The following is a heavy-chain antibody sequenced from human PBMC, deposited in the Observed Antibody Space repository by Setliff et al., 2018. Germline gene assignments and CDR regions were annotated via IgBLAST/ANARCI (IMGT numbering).Heavy chain of an antibody. V-gene: IGHV1-69*13. J-gene: IGHJ3*02. CDR3: ATPRSGIMDAFDI. CDR1: GGTFSSYA. CDR2: IIPIFGTA. D-gene: IGHD2-15*01. Sequence: SVKVSCKASGGTFSSYAISWVRQAPGQGLEWMGGIIPIFGTANYAQKFQGRVTITADESTSTAYMELSSLRSEDTAVYYCATPRSGIMDAFDIWGQGTMVTVSS.